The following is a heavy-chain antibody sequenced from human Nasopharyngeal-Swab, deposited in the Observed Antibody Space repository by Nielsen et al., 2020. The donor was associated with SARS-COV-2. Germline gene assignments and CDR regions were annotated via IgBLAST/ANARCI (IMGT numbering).Heavy chain of an antibody. CDR2: IKRKADGGTV. V-gene: IGHV3-15*01. CDR1: GFVSSSVW. D-gene: IGHD6-19*01. CDR3: TTLHRTGWF. J-gene: IGHJ4*02. Sequence: GGSLRLSCAASGFVSSSVWMSWVRQAPGKGLEWVGRIKRKADGGTVEYATAVRGRFSISRDDSRNTLFLQMNRLKTEDTAVYYCTTLHRTGWFWGQGTLVTVSS.